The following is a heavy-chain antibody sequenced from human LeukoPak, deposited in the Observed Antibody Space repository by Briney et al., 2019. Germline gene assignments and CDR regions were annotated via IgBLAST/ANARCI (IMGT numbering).Heavy chain of an antibody. Sequence: ASVKVSCKASGYIFTGYSIHWVRQAPGQGLEWMGWITPNSGGTNYAQKFQGRVTMTRDTSISTAYMELSRLRSDDTAVYYCARGTITMVRGVIGILGYWGQGTLVTVSS. D-gene: IGHD3-10*01. V-gene: IGHV1-2*02. CDR1: GYIFTGYS. CDR3: ARGTITMVRGVIGILGY. J-gene: IGHJ4*02. CDR2: ITPNSGGT.